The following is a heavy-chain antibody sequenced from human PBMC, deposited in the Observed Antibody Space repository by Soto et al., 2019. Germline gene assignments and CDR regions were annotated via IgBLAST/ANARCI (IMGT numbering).Heavy chain of an antibody. J-gene: IGHJ5*01. Sequence: PSETLSLTCTVSGASISSHYWNWIRLSPGKGLEWIGHIYYGGDTSYNPSLQDTSYNPSLQSRATISIDMSENNFSLKLNSVTAADTAVYYCAKDRRPTHFDDSSFFDSWGQGILVTVSS. CDR1: GASISSHY. CDR2: IYYGGDTSYNPSLQDT. D-gene: IGHD3-22*01. CDR3: AKDRRPTHFDDSSFFDS. V-gene: IGHV4-59*11.